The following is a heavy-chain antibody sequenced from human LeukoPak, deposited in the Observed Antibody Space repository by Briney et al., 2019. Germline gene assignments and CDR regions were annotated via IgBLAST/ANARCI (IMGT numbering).Heavy chain of an antibody. CDR2: ISSSSSTI. CDR3: ARDRDYCSSTSCYSDAFDI. J-gene: IGHJ3*02. V-gene: IGHV3-48*02. Sequence: PPGGSLILSCAASGFTFSSHSMNWVRQAPGKGLEWVSYISSSSSTIYYADSVKGRFTISRDNAKNPLYLQMNSLRDEDTAVYYCARDRDYCSSTSCYSDAFDIWGQGTMVTVSS. CDR1: GFTFSSHS. D-gene: IGHD2-2*01.